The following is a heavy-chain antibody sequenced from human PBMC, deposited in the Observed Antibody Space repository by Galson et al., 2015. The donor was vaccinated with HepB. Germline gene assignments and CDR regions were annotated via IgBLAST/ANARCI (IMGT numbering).Heavy chain of an antibody. CDR3: AKGLWGDDYFDY. V-gene: IGHV3-30*18. D-gene: IGHD3-16*01. CDR2: ISYDGSNK. J-gene: IGHJ4*02. CDR1: GFTFSSYA. Sequence: SLRLSCAASGFTFSSYAMHWVRQAPGKGLEWVAVISYDGSNKYYADSVKGRFTISRDNSKNTLYLQMNSLRAEDTAVYYCAKGLWGDDYFDYWGQGTLVTVSS.